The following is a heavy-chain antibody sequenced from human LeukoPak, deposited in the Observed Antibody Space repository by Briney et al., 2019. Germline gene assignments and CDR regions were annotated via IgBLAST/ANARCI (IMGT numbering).Heavy chain of an antibody. V-gene: IGHV4-4*07. CDR1: GGSITSYY. CDR2: IFISEST. CDR3: ARVSSSWYEDWYFDL. D-gene: IGHD6-13*01. J-gene: IGHJ2*01. Sequence: SETLSLTCTVSGGSITSYYWSWVRQPAGKGLEWIGRIFISESTNYNPSLRSRVTMSVDTSKNQFSLKLSSVTAADTAVYYCARVSSSWYEDWYFDLWGRGTLVSVSS.